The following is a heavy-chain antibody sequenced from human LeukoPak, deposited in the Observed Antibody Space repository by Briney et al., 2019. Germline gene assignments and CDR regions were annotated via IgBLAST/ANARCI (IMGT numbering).Heavy chain of an antibody. V-gene: IGHV3-23*01. Sequence: GGSLRLSCAASGFTFSSYGMSWVRQAPGKGLEWVSAISGSGGSTYYADSVKGRFTISRDNSKNTLYLQMNSLRAEDTAVYYCAKGLIAAAGTDPFDYWGQGTLVTVSS. D-gene: IGHD6-13*01. CDR3: AKGLIAAAGTDPFDY. CDR1: GFTFSSYG. J-gene: IGHJ4*02. CDR2: ISGSGGST.